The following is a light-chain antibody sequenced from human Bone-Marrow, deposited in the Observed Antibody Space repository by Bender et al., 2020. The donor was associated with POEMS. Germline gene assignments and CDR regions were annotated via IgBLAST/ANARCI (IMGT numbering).Light chain of an antibody. Sequence: QSALTQPRSVSGSPGQPVTISCTGTSSDVGAYNYVSWYQQHPGKAPKLMIYDVTRRPSGVPDRFSGSKSGNTASLNISGLQAEEEADYYCCSYAGSYTFVFGGGTKLGV. CDR1: SSDVGAYNY. CDR2: DVT. V-gene: IGLV2-11*01. J-gene: IGLJ2*01. CDR3: CSYAGSYTFV.